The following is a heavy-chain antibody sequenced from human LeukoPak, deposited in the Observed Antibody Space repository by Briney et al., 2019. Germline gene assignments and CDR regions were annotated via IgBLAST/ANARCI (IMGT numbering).Heavy chain of an antibody. CDR3: AKPHEDIVVVPAAEGSGYFDY. J-gene: IGHJ4*02. D-gene: IGHD2-2*01. CDR1: GFTFSSYA. V-gene: IGHV3-23*01. Sequence: GGSLRLSCAAPGFTFSSYAMSWVRQAPGKGLEWVSAISGSGGSTYYADSVKGRFTISRDNSKNTLYLQMNSLRAEDTAVYYCAKPHEDIVVVPAAEGSGYFDYWGQGTLVTVSS. CDR2: ISGSGGST.